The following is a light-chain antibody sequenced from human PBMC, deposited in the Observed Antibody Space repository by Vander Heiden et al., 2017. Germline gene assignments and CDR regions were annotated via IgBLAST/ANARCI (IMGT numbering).Light chain of an antibody. J-gene: IGKJ2*01. CDR3: QQRSNWPT. Sequence: EIVLTQSPATLSLSPGERATLSCRASQSVSSYLAWYQQKPGKAPRLLIYDASNRATGSPARFSGSGSGTDFTLTISSLEPEDCAVYYCQQRSNWPTFGQGTKLEIK. CDR1: QSVSSY. V-gene: IGKV3-11*01. CDR2: DAS.